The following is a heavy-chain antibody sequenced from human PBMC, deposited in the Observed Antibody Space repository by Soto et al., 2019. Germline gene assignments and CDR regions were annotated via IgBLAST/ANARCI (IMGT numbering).Heavy chain of an antibody. Sequence: EVQLLESGGGLVQPGGSLRLSCAASGFTFSSYAMSWVRQAPGKGLEWVSAISGSGGSTYYADSVKGRFTISRDNSKNTLYLQMNSLRAEDTAVYYCAKEATRGYCSSTSCYSTGFDPWGQGTLVTVSS. CDR3: AKEATRGYCSSTSCYSTGFDP. V-gene: IGHV3-23*01. D-gene: IGHD2-2*01. J-gene: IGHJ5*02. CDR2: ISGSGGST. CDR1: GFTFSSYA.